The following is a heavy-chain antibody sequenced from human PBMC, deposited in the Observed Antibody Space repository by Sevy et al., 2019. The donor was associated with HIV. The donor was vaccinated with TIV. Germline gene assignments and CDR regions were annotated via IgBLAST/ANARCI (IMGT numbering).Heavy chain of an antibody. CDR3: ARYPIVVVPAAEYYFDY. D-gene: IGHD2-2*01. CDR1: GYTFSNYW. CDR2: IYPGDSDT. V-gene: IGHV5-51*01. J-gene: IGHJ4*02. Sequence: GESLKISCKGSGYTFSNYWIGWVRQMPGKGLEWMGVIYPGDSDTRYSPSFQGQVNISADKSSSTAYLQWSSLKTSGTAIYYCARYPIVVVPAAEYYFDYWGQGTLVTVSS.